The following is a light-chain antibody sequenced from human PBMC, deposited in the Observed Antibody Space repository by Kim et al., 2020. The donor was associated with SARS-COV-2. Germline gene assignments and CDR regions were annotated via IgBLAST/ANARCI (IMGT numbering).Light chain of an antibody. V-gene: IGLV3-19*01. J-gene: IGLJ2*01. CDR2: GKN. CDR3: NSRDNTANHLI. Sequence: ALGQTVRITCQGDSIRNYDATWYQQKPGQTPVLVFFGKNNRPSGIPDRFSGSSSGNTASLTITEAQAEDEADYYCNSRDNTANHLIFGGGTQLTVL. CDR1: SIRNYD.